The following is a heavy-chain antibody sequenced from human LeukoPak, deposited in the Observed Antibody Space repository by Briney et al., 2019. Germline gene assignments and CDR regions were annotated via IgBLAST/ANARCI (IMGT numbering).Heavy chain of an antibody. V-gene: IGHV1-8*01. CDR3: ARGIKPYYDFWSGYYAYYYYYGMDV. Sequence: ASVKVSCKASGYTFTSYDINWVRQATGQGLEWMGWMNPNIGNTGYAQKFQGRVTMTRNTSISTAYMELSSLRSEDTAVYYCARGIKPYYDFWSGYYAYYYYYGMDVWGQGTTVTVSS. CDR1: GYTFTSYD. J-gene: IGHJ6*02. D-gene: IGHD3-3*01. CDR2: MNPNIGNT.